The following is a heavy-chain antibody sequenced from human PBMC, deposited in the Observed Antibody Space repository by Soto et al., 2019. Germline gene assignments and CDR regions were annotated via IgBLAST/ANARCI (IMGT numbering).Heavy chain of an antibody. CDR1: GYRFNSYW. CDR3: TRAQTVTTQYSYDGLDV. J-gene: IGHJ6*02. Sequence: VQLVQSGAEVKKPGESLKISCEGSGYRFNSYWIAWVRQTPGNGLEWMGIVYPGDSDTRYSPSFQGQVTISADTSTSTAYLQWSRLRASDTAIYYCTRAQTVTTQYSYDGLDVWGQGTTVIVS. D-gene: IGHD4-17*01. CDR2: VYPGDSDT. V-gene: IGHV5-51*01.